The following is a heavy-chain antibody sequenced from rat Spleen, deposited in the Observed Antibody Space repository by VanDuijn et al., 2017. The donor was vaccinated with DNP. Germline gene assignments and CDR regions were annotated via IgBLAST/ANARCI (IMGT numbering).Heavy chain of an antibody. CDR2: ITTSGDST. CDR1: GFTFSSYW. J-gene: IGHJ3*01. Sequence: EVQLVESGGGLVQPGRSMKLSCAASGFTFSSYWMTWIRQVPGKGLEWVASITTSGDSTSSPDSVKGRFTISRDNAKNTLYLQMNSLRSEDTATYYCATHSFTSGITTAFGSWGQGTLVTVSS. D-gene: IGHD1-11*01. CDR3: ATHSFTSGITTAFGS. V-gene: IGHV5-31*01.